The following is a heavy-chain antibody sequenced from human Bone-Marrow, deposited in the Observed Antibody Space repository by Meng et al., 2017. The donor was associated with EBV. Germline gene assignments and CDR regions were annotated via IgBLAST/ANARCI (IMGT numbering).Heavy chain of an antibody. CDR3: ARERPRISTARPYYFDY. V-gene: IGHV4-34*01. CDR2: INHSGST. J-gene: IGHJ4*02. D-gene: IGHD2/OR15-2a*01. Sequence: QGQRQQWGEGLLKPSETLSLTCAVYGGSFSGYYWSWIRQPPGKGLEWIGEINHSGSTNYNPSLKSRITVSVDTSKNQFSLKLSSVTAADTAVYYCARERPRISTARPYYFDYWGQGTLVTVSS. CDR1: GGSFSGYY.